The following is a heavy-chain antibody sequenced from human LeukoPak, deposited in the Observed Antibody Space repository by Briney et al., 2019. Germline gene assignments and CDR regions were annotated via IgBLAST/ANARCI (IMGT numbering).Heavy chain of an antibody. CDR1: GFTFSSYG. CDR3: AKDTGRITRVRGLVDY. J-gene: IGHJ4*02. CDR2: IRYDGSNK. Sequence: PGGSLRLSCAASGFTFSSYGMHWVRQAPGKGLEWVAFIRYDGSNKYYADSVKGRFTISRDNSKNTLYLQMNSLRAEDTAVYYCAKDTGRITRVRGLVDYWGQGTLVTVSS. V-gene: IGHV3-30*02. D-gene: IGHD3-10*01.